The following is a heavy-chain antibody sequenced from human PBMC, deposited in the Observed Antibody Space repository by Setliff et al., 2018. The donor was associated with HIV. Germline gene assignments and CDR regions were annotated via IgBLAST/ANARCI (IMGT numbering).Heavy chain of an antibody. D-gene: IGHD5-12*01. CDR3: ARDRGDGYEPDASAFDI. V-gene: IGHV3-48*03. J-gene: IGHJ3*02. Sequence: GGSLRLSCAASGFTFSRYGMNWVRQAPGKGLEWVSYISSSGNTVFYADSVKGRFTISRDNAKNSLYLQMNSLSTEDTAVYYCARDRGDGYEPDASAFDIWGQGTMVTVSS. CDR2: ISSSGNTV. CDR1: GFTFSRYG.